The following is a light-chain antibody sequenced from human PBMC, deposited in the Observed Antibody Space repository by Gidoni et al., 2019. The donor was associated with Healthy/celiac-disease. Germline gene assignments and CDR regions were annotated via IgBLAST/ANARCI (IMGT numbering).Light chain of an antibody. CDR3: QQYNNWNPLT. V-gene: IGKV3-15*01. Sequence: ILITPSPPTLSVSPGDTAPLACRASQSGSSNLAWYQQKPGQAPRLLIYGAYTRATGIPARFSGSGSGTEFTLTISSLQSEEFAVYYCQQYNNWNPLTFGGGTKVEIK. CDR2: GAY. CDR1: QSGSSN. J-gene: IGKJ4*01.